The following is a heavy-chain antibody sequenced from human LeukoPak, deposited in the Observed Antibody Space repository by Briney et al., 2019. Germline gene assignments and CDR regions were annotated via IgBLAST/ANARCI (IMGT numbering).Heavy chain of an antibody. V-gene: IGHV3-48*04. D-gene: IGHD6-19*01. CDR1: GFTFDSYS. CDR2: ISSSSTTI. CDR3: ARGRSGWSPYYYYGMDV. Sequence: GGSLRLSCAASGFTFDSYSMNWVRQAPGKGLEWISYISSSSTTIYYADSVKGRFTISRDNAKNSLYLQMNSLRAEDTAVYYCARGRSGWSPYYYYGMDVWGQGTTVTVSS. J-gene: IGHJ6*02.